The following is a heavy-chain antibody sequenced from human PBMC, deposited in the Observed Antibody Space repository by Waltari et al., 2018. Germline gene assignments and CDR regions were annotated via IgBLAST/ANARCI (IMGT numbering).Heavy chain of an antibody. CDR1: GFTFSSSW. J-gene: IGHJ4*02. CDR2: INSDGSST. D-gene: IGHD5-12*01. V-gene: IGHV3-74*01. Sequence: EVQLVESGGGLVQTGGSLSLSCAASGFTFSSSWMHWFPQAPGKGLVWVSRINSDGSSTSYADSVKGRFTISRDNAKNTLYLQMNSLRAEDTAVYYCVRSKDGYNLVADYWGQGSLVTVSS. CDR3: VRSKDGYNLVADY.